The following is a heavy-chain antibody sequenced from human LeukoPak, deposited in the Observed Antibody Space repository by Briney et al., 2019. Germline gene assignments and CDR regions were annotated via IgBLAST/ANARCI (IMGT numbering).Heavy chain of an antibody. D-gene: IGHD6-13*01. V-gene: IGHV4-59*04. Sequence: SETLSLTCTVSGGSISSYYGNWIRQPPGKGLEWIGTIHYRGNTYYNPSLKSRVAISVDTSKNQFSLKLTSVTAADTAMYYCARLVGSSWYHEVLFGRDHWGQGTLVTVSS. J-gene: IGHJ4*02. CDR2: IHYRGNT. CDR3: ARLVGSSWYHEVLFGRDH. CDR1: GGSISSYY.